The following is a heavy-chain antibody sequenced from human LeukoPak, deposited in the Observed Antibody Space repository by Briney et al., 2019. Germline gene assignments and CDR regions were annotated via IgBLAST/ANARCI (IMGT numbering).Heavy chain of an antibody. Sequence: GGSLRLSCAASGFNFSSHAMSWVRQAPGKGLEWVSAMSGYTKNTYYGDSVKGRFTISRDNSKNTLYLHMNSLGAEDTAVYYCAKQAAVAPFDYWGQGTLVTVSS. J-gene: IGHJ4*02. CDR1: GFNFSSHA. V-gene: IGHV3-23*01. D-gene: IGHD2-15*01. CDR3: AKQAAVAPFDY. CDR2: MSGYTKNT.